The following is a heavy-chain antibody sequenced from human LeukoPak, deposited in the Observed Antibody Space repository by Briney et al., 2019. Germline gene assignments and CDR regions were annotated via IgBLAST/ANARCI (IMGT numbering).Heavy chain of an antibody. D-gene: IGHD6-19*01. CDR2: NDHSVST. CDR1: GYSISCGYF. Sequence: SETLSLTCGVSGYSISCGYFWGWMRQPPGKGLEWIGSNDHSVSTYYNPSLNIRVTIPVDTSKNQFPLKVRSVTAADTAVYYCTRDLPYSSGCYVGNWGQGTLVTVSS. V-gene: IGHV4-38-2*02. CDR3: TRDLPYSSGCYVGN. J-gene: IGHJ4*02.